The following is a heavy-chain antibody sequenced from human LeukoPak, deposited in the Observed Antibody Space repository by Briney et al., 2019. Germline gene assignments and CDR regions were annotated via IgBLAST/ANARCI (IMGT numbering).Heavy chain of an antibody. D-gene: IGHD6-6*01. CDR1: GFTFSRYS. J-gene: IGHJ3*01. V-gene: IGHV3-48*04. Sequence: PGGSLRLSCAASGFTFSRYSMNWVRQAPGKGLEWVSYISSSSDTVYYADSVKGRFTISRDNAKNSLYLQINSLRAEDTAVYYCARSSYSSSSSVWGQGTMVTVSS. CDR3: ARSSYSSSSSV. CDR2: ISSSSDTV.